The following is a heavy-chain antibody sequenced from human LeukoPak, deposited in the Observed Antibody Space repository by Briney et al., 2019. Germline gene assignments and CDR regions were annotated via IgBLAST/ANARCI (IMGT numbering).Heavy chain of an antibody. Sequence: SETLSLTCTVSGGSISSYYWSWIRQPAGKGLEWIGRIYTSGSTNYNPSLKSRVTMSVDTSKNQFSLKLSSVTAADTAVYYCARALAAAATKGYYYYYYMDVWGKGTTVTVSS. CDR2: IYTSGST. CDR3: ARALAAAATKGYYYYYYMDV. CDR1: GGSISSYY. D-gene: IGHD6-13*01. J-gene: IGHJ6*03. V-gene: IGHV4-4*07.